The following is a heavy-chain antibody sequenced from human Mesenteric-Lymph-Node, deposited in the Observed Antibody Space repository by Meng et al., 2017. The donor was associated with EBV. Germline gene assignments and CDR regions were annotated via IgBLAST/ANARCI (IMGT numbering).Heavy chain of an antibody. CDR2: IYYSGST. Sequence: GQLQESGPGLVKPSQTLSLTCAVSGGSISRGGYYWSWIRQPPGKGLEWIGYIYYSGSTYYNPSLKSRVTISVDTSKNQFSLKLSSVTAADTAVYYCARVEQWLLYFDYWGQGTLVTVSS. CDR1: GGSISRGGYY. J-gene: IGHJ4*02. CDR3: ARVEQWLLYFDY. V-gene: IGHV4-30-4*01. D-gene: IGHD6-19*01.